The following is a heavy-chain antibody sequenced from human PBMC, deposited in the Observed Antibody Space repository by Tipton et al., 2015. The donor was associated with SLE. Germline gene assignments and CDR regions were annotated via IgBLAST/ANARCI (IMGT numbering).Heavy chain of an antibody. Sequence: SLRLSCAGSGFTFCHYAMHWVRQAPAEGLDWVAVISYDGSYENYADSVKGRFTISRDNSKNTVYLQMNSLRVEDTALYYCAREIAARPTRFDYWGQGILVTVSS. J-gene: IGHJ4*02. CDR3: AREIAARPTRFDY. D-gene: IGHD6-6*01. V-gene: IGHV3-30*04. CDR1: GFTFCHYA. CDR2: ISYDGSYE.